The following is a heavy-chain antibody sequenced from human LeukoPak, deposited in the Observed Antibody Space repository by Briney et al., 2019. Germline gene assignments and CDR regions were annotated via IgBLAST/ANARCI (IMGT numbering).Heavy chain of an antibody. Sequence: GGSLRFSGAASGFTFSSYWMSWVRQAPGKGLEGVANIKQDGSEKYYVDSVKGRFTISRDNAKNSLYLQMNSLRAEDTAVYYCARVKTAIYVWGSYRYNAFDIWGQGTMVTVSS. CDR2: IKQDGSEK. CDR3: ARVKTAIYVWGSYRYNAFDI. J-gene: IGHJ3*02. CDR1: GFTFSSYW. V-gene: IGHV3-7*01. D-gene: IGHD3-16*02.